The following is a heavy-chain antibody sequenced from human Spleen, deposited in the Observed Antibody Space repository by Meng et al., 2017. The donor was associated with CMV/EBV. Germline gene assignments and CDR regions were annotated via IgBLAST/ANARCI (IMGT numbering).Heavy chain of an antibody. CDR3: ARGDIVVVPAAIPPEYNWFDP. V-gene: IGHV1-2*02. J-gene: IGHJ5*02. CDR1: GYTFTGYY. CDR2: INPNSGGT. Sequence: ASVKVSCKASGYTFTGYYMHWVRQAPGQGLEWMGWINPNSGGTNYAQKFQGRVTMTRDTSISTAYMELSRLRSDDTAVYYWARGDIVVVPAAIPPEYNWFDPWGQGTLVTVSS. D-gene: IGHD2-2*02.